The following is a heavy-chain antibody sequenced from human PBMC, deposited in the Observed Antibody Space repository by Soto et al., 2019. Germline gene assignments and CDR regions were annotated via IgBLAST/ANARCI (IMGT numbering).Heavy chain of an antibody. V-gene: IGHV4-39*01. CDR1: GGSISSSSYY. CDR3: ARGVWFGELLRQNYYYYYYMDV. J-gene: IGHJ6*03. D-gene: IGHD3-10*01. CDR2: IYYSGST. Sequence: SETLSLTCTVSGGSISSSSYYWGWIRQPPGKGLEWIGSIYYSGSTYYNPSLKSRVTISVDTSKNQFSLKLSSVTAADTAVYYCARGVWFGELLRQNYYYYYYMDVWGKGTMVTVSS.